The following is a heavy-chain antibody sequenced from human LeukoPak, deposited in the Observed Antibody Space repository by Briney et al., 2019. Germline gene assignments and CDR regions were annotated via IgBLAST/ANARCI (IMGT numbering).Heavy chain of an antibody. V-gene: IGHV3-66*01. D-gene: IGHD6-19*01. J-gene: IGHJ4*02. CDR3: ARASQWLAFDY. CDR1: GFTVSSNY. CDR2: IYDGDRT. Sequence: GGSLGLSCAASGFTVSSNYMTWVRQAPGKGLEWVSVIYDGDRTNYADSVKDRFTISRDNSKNTLYLQMNSLRAEDTAVYYCARASQWLAFDYWGQGTLVTVSS.